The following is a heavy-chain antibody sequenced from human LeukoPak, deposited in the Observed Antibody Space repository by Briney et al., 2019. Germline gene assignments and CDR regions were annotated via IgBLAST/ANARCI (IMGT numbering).Heavy chain of an antibody. J-gene: IGHJ4*02. CDR2: TNLHGTAV. CDR1: TFTFSNYW. Sequence: GGSLRLSCAASTFTFSNYWMHWVRQAPGKGLVWVARTNLHGTAVDYADSVKGRFIISRDNAKNTLFLQMNSLRVEDTAVYYCASAYTYVRLGDHWGQGTLVTVSS. V-gene: IGHV3-74*01. D-gene: IGHD3-16*01. CDR3: ASAYTYVRLGDH.